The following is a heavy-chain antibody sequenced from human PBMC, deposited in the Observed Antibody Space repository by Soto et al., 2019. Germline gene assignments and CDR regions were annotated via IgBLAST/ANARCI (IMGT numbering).Heavy chain of an antibody. Sequence: QVHLVQSGAEVKRPGSSVSVSCRASGGTFYTYAFTWVRQAPGHGLEWMGGITPMSGTTKYAQKFHGRVTFSADESASTAYMELSNLRSDETAVYYCTRDVSVMTSVFGFWGQGTLITVSS. J-gene: IGHJ4*02. D-gene: IGHD3-10*01. CDR2: ITPMSGTT. CDR3: TRDVSVMTSVFGF. CDR1: GGTFYTYA. V-gene: IGHV1-69*01.